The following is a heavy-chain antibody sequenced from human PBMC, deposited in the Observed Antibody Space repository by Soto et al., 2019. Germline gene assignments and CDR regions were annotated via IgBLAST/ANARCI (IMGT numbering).Heavy chain of an antibody. CDR2: IWYDGSNK. Sequence: GGSLRLSCAASGFTFSSYGMHWVRQAPGKGLEWVAVIWYDGSNKYYADSVKGRFTISRDNSKNTLYLQMNSLRAEDTAVYYCARDGPLRTVTSVMGMDVWGQGTTVTVSS. V-gene: IGHV3-33*01. D-gene: IGHD4-4*01. CDR1: GFTFSSYG. J-gene: IGHJ6*02. CDR3: ARDGPLRTVTSVMGMDV.